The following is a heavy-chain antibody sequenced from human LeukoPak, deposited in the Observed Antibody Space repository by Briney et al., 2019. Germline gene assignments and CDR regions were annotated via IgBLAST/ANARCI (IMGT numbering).Heavy chain of an antibody. J-gene: IGHJ5*02. CDR2: ISSSSSYI. Sequence: GGSLGLSCAASGFTFSSYSMNWVRQAPGKGLEWVSSISSSSSYIYYADSVKGRFTISRDNAKNSLYLQMNSLRAEDTAVYYCARDLGVVNTPWFDPWGQGTLVTVSS. CDR3: ARDLGVVNTPWFDP. V-gene: IGHV3-21*01. CDR1: GFTFSSYS. D-gene: IGHD3-3*01.